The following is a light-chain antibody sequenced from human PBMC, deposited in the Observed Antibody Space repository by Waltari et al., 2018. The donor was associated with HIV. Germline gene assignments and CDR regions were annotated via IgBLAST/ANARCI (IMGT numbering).Light chain of an antibody. CDR2: AAS. J-gene: IGKJ1*01. CDR3: QQADSHPWT. V-gene: IGKV1-12*01. CDR1: QDISRW. Sequence: DIQMTQSPSSVSASVGDRVTITCRASQDISRWLVWYLQHPGKAPKLLIYAASSLQRGGPTRFSGSGSGTDFTRTINSLQPEDSATYFCQQADSHPWTFGQGTNVEIK.